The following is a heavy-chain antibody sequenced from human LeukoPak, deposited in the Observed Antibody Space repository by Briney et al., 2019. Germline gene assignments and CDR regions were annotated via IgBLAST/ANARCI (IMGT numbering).Heavy chain of an antibody. Sequence: PGGSLRLSCAASGFTFSSYAMSWVRQAPGKGLGWVANIKQDGSEKYYVDSVKGRFTISRDNAKNSLYLQMNSLRAEDTAVYYCARDDYDFWSGRTQYYYYGMDVWGQGTTVTVSS. V-gene: IGHV3-7*01. CDR3: ARDDYDFWSGRTQYYYYGMDV. J-gene: IGHJ6*02. D-gene: IGHD3-3*01. CDR1: GFTFSSYA. CDR2: IKQDGSEK.